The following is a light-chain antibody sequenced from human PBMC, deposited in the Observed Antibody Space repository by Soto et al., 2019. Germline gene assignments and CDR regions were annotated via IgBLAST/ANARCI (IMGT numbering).Light chain of an antibody. J-gene: IGKJ1*01. CDR1: QSIRNW. CDR2: DAS. Sequence: DVQMTQSPSTLSASVGDRVTITCRASQSIRNWLAWYQQKPGEAPKLLISDASNLQSGVPSRFSGSGSGTEFTLTISSLQTDDFATYYCQHYDVSTWTFGQGTKV. V-gene: IGKV1-5*01. CDR3: QHYDVSTWT.